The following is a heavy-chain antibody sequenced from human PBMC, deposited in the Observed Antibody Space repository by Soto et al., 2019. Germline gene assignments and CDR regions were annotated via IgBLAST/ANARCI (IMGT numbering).Heavy chain of an antibody. J-gene: IGHJ1*01. CDR2: IVVGSGNT. V-gene: IGHV1-58*01. CDR1: GFSFSSSA. D-gene: IGHD1-20*01. Sequence: SVKVSCKASGFSFSSSAVHWVRRARGERLEWIGWIVVGSGNTNYAQKFQERVTITRDMSTSTAYMELSSLRSEDTAVYYCVRATVGITDFQHWGQGTLVTVSS. CDR3: VRATVGITDFQH.